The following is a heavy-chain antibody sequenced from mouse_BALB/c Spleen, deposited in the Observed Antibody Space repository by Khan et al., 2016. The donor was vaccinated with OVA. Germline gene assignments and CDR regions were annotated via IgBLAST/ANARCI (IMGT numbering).Heavy chain of an antibody. J-gene: IGHJ3*01. CDR2: INPGSGGT. CDR1: GYAFTNYL. CDR3: TRGGFGGFAY. D-gene: IGHD3-1*01. Sequence: QVQLQQSGAELVRPGTSVKVSCKASGYAFTNYLIEWVKQRPGQGLEWIGVINPGSGGTNYNEKFKGKATLTADKSSSTAYMQLSSLTSDVSAFYCCTRGGFGGFAYWGQGTLVTVSA. V-gene: IGHV1-54*01.